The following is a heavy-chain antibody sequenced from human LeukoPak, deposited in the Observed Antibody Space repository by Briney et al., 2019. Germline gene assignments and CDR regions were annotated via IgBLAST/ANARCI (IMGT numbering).Heavy chain of an antibody. CDR1: GGSISSSSYY. J-gene: IGHJ4*02. V-gene: IGHV4-39*07. Sequence: PSETLSLTCTVSGGSISSSSYYWGWIRQPPGKGLEWIGSIYYSGSTYYNPSLKSRVTISVDTSKNQFSLKLSSVTAADTAVYYCARETYYYDSSGLRGWREFDYWGQGTLVTVSS. CDR2: IYYSGST. CDR3: ARETYYYDSSGLRGWREFDY. D-gene: IGHD3-22*01.